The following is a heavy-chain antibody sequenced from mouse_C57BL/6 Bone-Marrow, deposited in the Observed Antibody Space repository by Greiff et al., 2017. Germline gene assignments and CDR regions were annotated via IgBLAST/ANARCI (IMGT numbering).Heavy chain of an antibody. CDR2: INPNNGGT. J-gene: IGHJ1*03. Sequence: EVMLVESGPELVKPGASVKIPCKASGYTFTDSNMDWVKQSHGKSLEWIGDINPNNGGTIYNQKFKGKATLTVDKSSSTAYMELRSLTSEDTAVYYCARWGETYWYFDVWGTGTTVTVSS. V-gene: IGHV1-18*01. CDR3: ARWGETYWYFDV. CDR1: GYTFTDSN.